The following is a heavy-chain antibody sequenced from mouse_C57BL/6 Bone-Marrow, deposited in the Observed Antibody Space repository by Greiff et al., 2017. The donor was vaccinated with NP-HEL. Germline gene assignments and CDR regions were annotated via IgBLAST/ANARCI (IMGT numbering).Heavy chain of an antibody. J-gene: IGHJ2*01. V-gene: IGHV1-81*01. CDR2: IYPRSGNT. CDR3: ARTRLRRYFDY. Sequence: VKLMESGAELARPGASVKLSCKASGYTFTSYGISWVKQRTGQGLEWIGEIYPRSGNTYYNEKFKGKATLTADKSSSTAYKELRSLTSEDSAVYFCARTRLRRYFDYWGQGTTLTVSS. CDR1: GYTFTSYG. D-gene: IGHD2-2*01.